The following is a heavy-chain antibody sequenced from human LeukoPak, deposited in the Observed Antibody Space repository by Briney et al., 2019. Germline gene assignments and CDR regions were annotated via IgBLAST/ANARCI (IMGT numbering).Heavy chain of an antibody. CDR3: ARVRGELLIY. Sequence: GGSLRLSCAASGFTFSSYSMNWLRQAPGKGLEWVSSISSSSSYIYYADSVKGRFTISRDNAKNSLYLQMNSLRAEDTAVYYCARVRGELLIYWGQGTLVTVSS. CDR1: GFTFSSYS. J-gene: IGHJ4*02. CDR2: ISSSSSYI. V-gene: IGHV3-21*01. D-gene: IGHD1-26*01.